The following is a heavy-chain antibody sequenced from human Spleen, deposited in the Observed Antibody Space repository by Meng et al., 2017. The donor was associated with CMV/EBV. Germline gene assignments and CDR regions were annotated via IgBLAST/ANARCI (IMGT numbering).Heavy chain of an antibody. D-gene: IGHD6-13*01. J-gene: IGHJ4*02. Sequence: ASVKVSCKTSGYTFTSYGVTWVRQAPGQGLEWMGWISAFNGDTHYAQNFQGRVTMTTDTSTSTAYMELRSLRSDDTAVYYCARDPSSSLFDYWGQGTLVTVSS. CDR3: ARDPSSSLFDY. V-gene: IGHV1-18*01. CDR1: GYTFTSYG. CDR2: ISAFNGDT.